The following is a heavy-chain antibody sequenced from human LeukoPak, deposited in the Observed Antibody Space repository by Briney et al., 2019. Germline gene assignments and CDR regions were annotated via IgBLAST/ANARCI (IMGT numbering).Heavy chain of an antibody. CDR2: IYYTGGT. CDR1: GGSMRTYY. Sequence: SETLSLTCTVSGGSMRTYYWSWIRQPPGKGLEWVGCIYYTGGTNYNPSLKSRITISVDTSKSQFSLRLSSVTAADTAVYYCAGGYKYWYFDLWGRGILVAVSS. V-gene: IGHV4-59*08. J-gene: IGHJ2*01. CDR3: AGGYKYWYFDL. D-gene: IGHD1-1*01.